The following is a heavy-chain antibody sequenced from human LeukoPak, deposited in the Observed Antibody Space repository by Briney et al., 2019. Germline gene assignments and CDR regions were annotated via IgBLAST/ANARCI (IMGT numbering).Heavy chain of an antibody. D-gene: IGHD3-22*01. CDR1: GGSISSYQ. CDR3: ASGDDSSGYFDY. CDR2: IYYSGST. J-gene: IGHJ4*02. V-gene: IGHV4-59*01. Sequence: SETLSLTCTVSGGSISSYQWSWIRQPPGKGLEWIGYIYYSGSTNYNPSLKSRVTISVDTSKNQFSLKLSSVTAADTAVYYCASGDDSSGYFDYWGQGTLVTVSS.